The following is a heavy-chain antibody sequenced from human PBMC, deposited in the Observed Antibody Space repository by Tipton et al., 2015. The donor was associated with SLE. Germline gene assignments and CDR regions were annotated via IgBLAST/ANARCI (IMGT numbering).Heavy chain of an antibody. J-gene: IGHJ6*02. D-gene: IGHD5-18*01. CDR3: ARWIPLTGINV. CDR1: NGSITSLYDY. Sequence: LRLSCTVSNGSITSLYDYWGWVRQPPGKGLEWLGSVFYGGRYYYNASLRSRVTISVDTVKTQVSLKLTSVTAADTAVYYCARWIPLTGINVWGQGATVTVSS. V-gene: IGHV4-39*07. CDR2: VFYGGRY.